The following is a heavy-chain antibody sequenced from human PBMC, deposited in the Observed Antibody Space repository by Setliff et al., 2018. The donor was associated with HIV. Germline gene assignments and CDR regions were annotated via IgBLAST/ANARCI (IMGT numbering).Heavy chain of an antibody. CDR2: INHSGST. Sequence: LSLTCAVYGGSFSGYYWSWIRQPPGKGLEWIGEINHSGSTNYNPSLKSRVTISVDTSKNQFSLKLNSVTAADTAVYYCTVYNTGSSKDHSWGQGTQVTVSS. CDR3: TVYNTGSSKDHS. J-gene: IGHJ4*02. D-gene: IGHD2-8*02. CDR1: GGSFSGYY. V-gene: IGHV4-34*01.